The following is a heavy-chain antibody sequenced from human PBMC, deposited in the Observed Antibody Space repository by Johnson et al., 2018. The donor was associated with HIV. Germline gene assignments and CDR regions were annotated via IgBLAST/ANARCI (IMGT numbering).Heavy chain of an antibody. J-gene: IGHJ3*02. Sequence: QVQLVESGGGVVQPGRSLRLSCAASGFTFSSYAMHWVRQAPGKGLAWVAVIWYDGSNKYYADSVKGRFTISRDNSKNTLYLQMNSLRAEDTAVYYCARSYSSSWYGAFDIWGQGTMVTVSS. CDR1: GFTFSSYA. CDR3: ARSYSSSWYGAFDI. V-gene: IGHV3-30-3*01. CDR2: IWYDGSNK. D-gene: IGHD6-13*01.